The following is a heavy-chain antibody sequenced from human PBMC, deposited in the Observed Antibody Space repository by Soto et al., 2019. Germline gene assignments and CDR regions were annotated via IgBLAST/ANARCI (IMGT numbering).Heavy chain of an antibody. CDR1: GYPFTDYG. V-gene: IGHV1-18*01. Sequence: ASVKVSCKSSGYPFTDYGITWIRQAPGQRLEWMGWINACNGNTKYSQKLQGRVTITRDTSASTAYMELSSLRSEDTAVYYCARGVAGPINWFDPWGQGTLVTVSS. CDR3: ARGVAGPINWFDP. D-gene: IGHD6-19*01. CDR2: INACNGNT. J-gene: IGHJ5*02.